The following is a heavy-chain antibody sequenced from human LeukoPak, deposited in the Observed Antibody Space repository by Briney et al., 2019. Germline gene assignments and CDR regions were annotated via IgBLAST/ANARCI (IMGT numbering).Heavy chain of an antibody. V-gene: IGHV4-59*01. CDR3: ARDRAYDSSGDYDGYFDY. CDR2: IHYSGST. Sequence: PSETLSLTCTASGGSISSYYWSWLRQPPGKGLEWIGYIHYSGSTNYNPSLKSRVTISLVTSKNQFSLKLSSVTAADTAVYYCARDRAYDSSGDYDGYFDYWGQGTLVTVSS. D-gene: IGHD3-22*01. J-gene: IGHJ4*02. CDR1: GGSISSYY.